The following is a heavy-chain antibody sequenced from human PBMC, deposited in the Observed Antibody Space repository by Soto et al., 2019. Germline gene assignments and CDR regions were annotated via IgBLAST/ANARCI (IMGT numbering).Heavy chain of an antibody. CDR3: ARVGEMATIPLYFDY. J-gene: IGHJ4*02. Sequence: SVKVSCKASGYTFTSYCISWVRQAPGQGLEWMGWISPINGKANYAQKFQGRVTITADESTSTAYMELSSLRSEDTAVYYCARVGEMATIPLYFDYWGQGTLVTVPQ. D-gene: IGHD5-12*01. V-gene: IGHV1-69*13. CDR2: ISPINGKA. CDR1: GYTFTSYC.